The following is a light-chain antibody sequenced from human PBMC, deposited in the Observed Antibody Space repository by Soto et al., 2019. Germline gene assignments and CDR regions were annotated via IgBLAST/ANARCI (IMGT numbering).Light chain of an antibody. V-gene: IGLV2-11*01. CDR1: SSDIGGYNY. Sequence: LTQPRSVSGSPGQSVTISCTGTSSDIGGYNYVSWYQQHPGKAPKLMIYTVTKRPSGAPDRFSGSKSDNTASLTISGLQADDEADYYCCSYAGSSSYVFGPGTKVTVL. CDR2: TVT. CDR3: CSYAGSSSYV. J-gene: IGLJ1*01.